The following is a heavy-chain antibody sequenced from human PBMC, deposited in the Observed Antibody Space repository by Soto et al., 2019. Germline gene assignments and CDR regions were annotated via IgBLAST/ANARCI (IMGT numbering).Heavy chain of an antibody. CDR1: GGSISSSSYY. D-gene: IGHD3-16*01. CDR3: ARFRARHPIPPYVTFGGPFDY. Sequence: SETLSLTCTVSGGSISSSSYYWGWIRQPPGKGLEWIGSIYYSGSTYYNPSLKSRVTISVDTSKNQFSLKLSSVTAADTAVCYCARFRARHPIPPYVTFGGPFDYWGQGTLVTVSS. J-gene: IGHJ4*02. CDR2: IYYSGST. V-gene: IGHV4-39*01.